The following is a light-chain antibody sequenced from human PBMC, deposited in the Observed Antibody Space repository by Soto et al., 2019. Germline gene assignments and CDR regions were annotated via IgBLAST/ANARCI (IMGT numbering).Light chain of an antibody. J-gene: IGLJ1*01. Sequence: QSALTQPASVSGSPGQSITISCTGTSNDFGGYNFVSWYQHRPGKAPKLMIYAVSNRPSGVSNRFSGSKSGNTASLTISGLQAEDEADYYCCSYTSYSPYVFGTGTKVTVL. CDR2: AVS. CDR3: CSYTSYSPYV. V-gene: IGLV2-14*01. CDR1: SNDFGGYNF.